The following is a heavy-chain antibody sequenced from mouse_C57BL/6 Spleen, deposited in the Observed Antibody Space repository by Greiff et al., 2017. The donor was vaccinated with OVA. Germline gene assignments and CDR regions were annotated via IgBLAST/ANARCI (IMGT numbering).Heavy chain of an antibody. J-gene: IGHJ2*01. CDR1: GYTFTDYE. V-gene: IGHV1-15*01. CDR3: TRSDGSSDY. D-gene: IGHD2-3*01. CDR2: IDPETGGT. Sequence: QVQLQQSGAELVRPGASVTLSCKASGYTFTDYEMHWVKQTPVHGLEWIGAIDPETGGTAYNQKFKGKAILTADKSSSTAYMELRSLTSEDSAVYYCTRSDGSSDYGGQGTTLTVSS.